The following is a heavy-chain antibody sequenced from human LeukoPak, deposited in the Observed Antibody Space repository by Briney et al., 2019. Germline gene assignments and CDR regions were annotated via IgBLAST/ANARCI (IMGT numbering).Heavy chain of an antibody. V-gene: IGHV1-18*01. Sequence: GASVKVSCKASGYTFTSYGISWVRQAPGQGLEWMGWISAYNGNTNYAQKLQGRVTMTTDTSTSTAYMELRSLRSDDTAVYYCATDLIRVVRPPIDYWGQGTLVTVSS. CDR2: ISAYNGNT. J-gene: IGHJ4*02. CDR1: GYTFTSYG. D-gene: IGHD2-15*01. CDR3: ATDLIRVVRPPIDY.